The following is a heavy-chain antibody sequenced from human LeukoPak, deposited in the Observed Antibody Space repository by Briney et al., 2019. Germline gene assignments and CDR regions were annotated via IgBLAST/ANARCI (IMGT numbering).Heavy chain of an antibody. V-gene: IGHV3-48*03. J-gene: IGHJ4*02. D-gene: IGHD3-9*01. CDR1: GFTFSSYE. CDR3: ARDSDILTGYGDFDY. Sequence: QPGGSLRLSCAASGFTFSSYEMNWVRQAPGKGLEWVPYISSSGSTMYYADSVKGRFTISRDNAKSSLYLQMNSLRAEDTAVYYCARDSDILTGYGDFDYWGQGTLVTVSS. CDR2: ISSSGSTM.